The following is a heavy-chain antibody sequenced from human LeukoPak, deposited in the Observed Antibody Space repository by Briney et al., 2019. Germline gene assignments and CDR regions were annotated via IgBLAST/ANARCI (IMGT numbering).Heavy chain of an antibody. V-gene: IGHV3-53*01. Sequence: GGSLRLSCAASGFTVSSNYMSWVRQAPGKGLEWVSVIYSGGSTYYADSVKGRFTISRHNSKNTLYLQMNSLRAEDTAVYYCAKGVTMIVVVYSDYWGQGTLVTVSS. CDR3: AKGVTMIVVVYSDY. J-gene: IGHJ4*02. D-gene: IGHD3-22*01. CDR1: GFTVSSNY. CDR2: IYSGGST.